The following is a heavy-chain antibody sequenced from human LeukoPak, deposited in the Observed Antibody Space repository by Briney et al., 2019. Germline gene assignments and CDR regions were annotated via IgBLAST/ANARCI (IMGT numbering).Heavy chain of an antibody. CDR1: GYTFTSYD. CDR3: ARDLRRGYYDSSGYLTY. CDR2: MNPNSGNT. V-gene: IGHV1-8*01. Sequence: ASVKVSCKASGYTFTSYDINWVRQATGQGLEWMGWMNPNSGNTGYAQKFQGRVTMTRNTSISTAYMELSSLRSEDTAVYYCARDLRRGYYDSSGYLTYWGQGTLVTVSS. D-gene: IGHD3-22*01. J-gene: IGHJ4*02.